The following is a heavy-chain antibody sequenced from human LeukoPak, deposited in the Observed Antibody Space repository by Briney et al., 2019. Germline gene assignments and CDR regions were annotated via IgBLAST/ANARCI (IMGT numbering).Heavy chain of an antibody. CDR2: INPNSGGT. Sequence: ASVKVSCKASGYTFTGYYMHWVRQAPGQGLEGMGWINPNSGGTNYAQKFQGRVTMTRDTSISTAYMELSRLRSDDTAVYYCARDHDYSNPSPFDYWGQGTLVTVSS. V-gene: IGHV1-2*02. J-gene: IGHJ4*02. CDR1: GYTFTGYY. CDR3: ARDHDYSNPSPFDY. D-gene: IGHD4-11*01.